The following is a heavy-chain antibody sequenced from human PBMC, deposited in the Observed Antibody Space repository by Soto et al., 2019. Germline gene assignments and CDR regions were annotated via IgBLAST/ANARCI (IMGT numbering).Heavy chain of an antibody. V-gene: IGHV1-69*08. CDR3: ARERERTYYYGSGSWDY. CDR1: GGTFSSYT. D-gene: IGHD3-10*01. Sequence: QVQLVQSGAEVKKPGSSVKVSCKASGGTFSSYTISWVRQAPGQGLEWMGRIIPILGIANYAQKFQGRVTITADKSTSTAYMERSSLSSEDTAVYYCARERERTYYYGSGSWDYWGQVTLVTVSS. J-gene: IGHJ4*02. CDR2: IIPILGIA.